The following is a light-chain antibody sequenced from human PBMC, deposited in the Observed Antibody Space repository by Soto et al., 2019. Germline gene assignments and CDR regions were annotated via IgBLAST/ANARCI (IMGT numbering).Light chain of an antibody. CDR3: HSYDSSLSGWV. V-gene: IGLV1-40*01. CDR1: SSNIGSHN. CDR2: ENT. Sequence: QSVLTQPPSVSGTPGQRVTISCSGSSSNIGSHNVVWYQHLPGTAPKFLIIENTNRPSGVPDRFSGSKSGTSASLAITGLQAEDEADYYCHSYDSSLSGWVFGGGTQLTVL. J-gene: IGLJ7*01.